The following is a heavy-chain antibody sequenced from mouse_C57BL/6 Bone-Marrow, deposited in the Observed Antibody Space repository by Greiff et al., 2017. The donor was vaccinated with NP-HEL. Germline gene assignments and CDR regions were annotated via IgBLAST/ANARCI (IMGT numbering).Heavy chain of an antibody. Sequence: QVQLKESGAELVKPGASVKISCKASGYAFSSYWMNWVKQRPGKGLEWIGQIYPGDGDTNYNGKFKGKATLTADKSSSTAYMQLSSLTSEDSAVYFCARGYYYGSSSYWYFDVWGTGTTVTVSS. V-gene: IGHV1-80*01. CDR2: IYPGDGDT. CDR3: ARGYYYGSSSYWYFDV. J-gene: IGHJ1*03. D-gene: IGHD1-1*01. CDR1: GYAFSSYW.